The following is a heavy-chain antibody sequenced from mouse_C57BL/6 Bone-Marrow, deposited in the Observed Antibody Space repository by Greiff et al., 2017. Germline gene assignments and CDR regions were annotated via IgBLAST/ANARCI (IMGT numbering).Heavy chain of an antibody. V-gene: IGHV5-9-1*02. J-gene: IGHJ2*01. CDR2: ISSGGDYI. Sequence: EVKLMESGEGLVKPGGSLKLSCAASGFTFSSYAMSWVRQTPEKRLEWVAYISSGGDYIYYADTVKGRFTISRDHARNTLYLQMSSLKSEDTAMYYCTRDGGDYWGQGTTLTVSS. CDR1: GFTFSSYA. CDR3: TRDGGDY.